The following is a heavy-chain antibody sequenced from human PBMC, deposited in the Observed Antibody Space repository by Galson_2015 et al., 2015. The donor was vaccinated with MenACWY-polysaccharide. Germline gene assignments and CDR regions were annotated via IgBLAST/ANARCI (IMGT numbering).Heavy chain of an antibody. J-gene: IGHJ4*02. V-gene: IGHV3-49*03. Sequence: SLRLSCAASGFNFGDYGMIWIRQAPGKGLEWISLIRSKAYGGTPESAASVKGRFTMSRDDSKRIAYLQMNSLNTEDAAVYYCTSFSPFFQNGGGRSILFKTGGQG. CDR2: IRSKAYGGTP. CDR1: GFNFGDYG. CDR3: TSFSPFFQNGGGRSILFKT. D-gene: IGHD2-15*01.